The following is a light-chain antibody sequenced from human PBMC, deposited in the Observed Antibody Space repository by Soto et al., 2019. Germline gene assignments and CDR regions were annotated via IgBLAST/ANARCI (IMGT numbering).Light chain of an antibody. CDR3: QQYNEWPSWT. CDR2: AAS. Sequence: EIVMTQSPATLSVSPGERATLSCRASQSITSNLAWYQQKPGQAPRLLIYAASTRATGIPARFSGSGSGTEFTLTISSLQSEDFAVYYCQQYNEWPSWTFGQGTKVDIK. J-gene: IGKJ1*01. CDR1: QSITSN. V-gene: IGKV3-15*01.